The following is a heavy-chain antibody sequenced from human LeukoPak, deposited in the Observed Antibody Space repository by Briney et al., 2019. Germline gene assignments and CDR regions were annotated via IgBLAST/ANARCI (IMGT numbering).Heavy chain of an antibody. CDR1: GGSINSSSYY. Sequence: PSETLSLTCTVSGGSINSSSYYWGWIRQPPGKGLEWIGSIFYSGNTYDNPPLKSRVTISVDTSKNQFSLKLSSVTAADTAVYYCARGLGYFGSGSSYYFDFWGQGSLVTVSS. CDR2: IFYSGNT. CDR3: ARGLGYFGSGSSYYFDF. D-gene: IGHD3-10*01. V-gene: IGHV4-39*07. J-gene: IGHJ4*02.